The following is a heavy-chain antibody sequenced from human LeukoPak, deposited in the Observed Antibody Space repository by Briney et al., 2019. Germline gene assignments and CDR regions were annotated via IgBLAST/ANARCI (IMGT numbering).Heavy chain of an antibody. CDR3: ARQRLRPEYDAFDI. CDR1: GGSISSSNW. D-gene: IGHD1-14*01. J-gene: IGHJ3*02. CDR2: IYHSGST. Sequence: SETLSLTCAVSGGSISSSNWWSWVRQPPGKGLEWIGEIYHSGSTNYNPPLKSRVTISVDKSKNQFSLKLSSVTAADTAVYYCARQRLRPEYDAFDIWGQGTMVTVSS. V-gene: IGHV4-4*02.